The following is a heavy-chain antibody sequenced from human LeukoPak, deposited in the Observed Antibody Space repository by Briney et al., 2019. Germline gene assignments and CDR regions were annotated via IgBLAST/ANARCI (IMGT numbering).Heavy chain of an antibody. Sequence: GRSLRLSCAASGFPFSNYGMHWVRQAPGKGLEWVAVISADGIDKYYADSVKGRFTISRDNSKNTLYLQMSSLRPEDTAVYYCAKDKGREGDYWGQGNLVTVSS. CDR2: ISADGIDK. CDR3: AKDKGREGDY. CDR1: GFPFSNYG. V-gene: IGHV3-30*18. J-gene: IGHJ4*02.